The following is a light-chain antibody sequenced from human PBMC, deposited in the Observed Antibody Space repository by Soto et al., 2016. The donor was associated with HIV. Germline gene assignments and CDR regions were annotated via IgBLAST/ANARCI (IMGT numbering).Light chain of an antibody. J-gene: IGKJ1*01. CDR1: QGLVFGDGDTY. Sequence: DVVMTQSPLSLTVTLGQPASISCKSSQGLVFGDGDTYLIWFHQRPGQPPRRLIYKVSNRDSGVPDRFSGSGSGTDFTLIISRVEAEDVGVYYCMQDTYWPWTFGQGTKVEIK. CDR2: KVS. CDR3: MQDTYWPWT. V-gene: IGKV2-30*01.